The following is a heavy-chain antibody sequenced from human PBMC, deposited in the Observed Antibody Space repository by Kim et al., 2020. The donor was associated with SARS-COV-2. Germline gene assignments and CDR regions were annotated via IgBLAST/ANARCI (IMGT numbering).Heavy chain of an antibody. J-gene: IGHJ1*01. V-gene: IGHV3-33*06. Sequence: YADSVKGRFTISRDNSKNTLYLQMNSLRAEDTAVYYCAKALAQQTGYFQHWGQGTLVTVSS. D-gene: IGHD6-13*01. CDR3: AKALAQQTGYFQH.